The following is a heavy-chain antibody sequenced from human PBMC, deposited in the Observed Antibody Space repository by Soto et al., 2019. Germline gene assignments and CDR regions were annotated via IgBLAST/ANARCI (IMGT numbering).Heavy chain of an antibody. J-gene: IGHJ4*02. CDR3: ARSPSTSSYGLFDY. CDR2: IFYSGSF. CDR1: GGSISSGTSY. Sequence: SETLSLTCTVSGGSISSGTSYWSWIRQRPGKGLEWIGYIFYSGSFYYTISVDMSKNQFSLKLSSVTAADTAVYYCARSPSTSSYGLFDYWGQGTLVTVSS. V-gene: IGHV4-39*01. D-gene: IGHD5-18*01.